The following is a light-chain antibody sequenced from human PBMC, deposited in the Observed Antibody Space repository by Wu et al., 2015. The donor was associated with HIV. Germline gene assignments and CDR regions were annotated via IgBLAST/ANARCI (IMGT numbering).Light chain of an antibody. V-gene: IGKV1-5*03. Sequence: DIQMTQSPSTLSASVGDRVTITCRASQSISSWLAWYQQKPGKAPKLLMYKSSTLESAVPSRFSGSGSGTDFTLIINRLEPEDFALYYCQYYGGSPKLTFGGGTKVEIK. J-gene: IGKJ4*01. CDR1: QSISSW. CDR2: KSS. CDR3: QYYGGSPKLT.